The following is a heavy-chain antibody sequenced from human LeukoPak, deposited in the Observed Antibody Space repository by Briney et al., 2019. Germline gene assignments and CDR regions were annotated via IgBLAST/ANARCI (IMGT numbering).Heavy chain of an antibody. CDR3: ARRARLYFYMDV. CDR2: IWYDGSVK. J-gene: IGHJ6*04. D-gene: IGHD3-9*01. Sequence: PGGSLRLSCAAPGFTFSDYGMHWVRQAPGKGLDWVANIWYDGSVKYYADSVKGRFTISRDNSKNTVSRQMDSLRVEDTAVYYCARRARLYFYMDVWGKGTTVTVSS. CDR1: GFTFSDYG. V-gene: IGHV3-33*01.